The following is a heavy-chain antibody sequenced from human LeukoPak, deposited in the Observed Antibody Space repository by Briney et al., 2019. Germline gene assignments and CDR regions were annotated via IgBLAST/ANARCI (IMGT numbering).Heavy chain of an antibody. V-gene: IGHV3-30*04. CDR1: GFTFSSYA. J-gene: IGHJ3*02. CDR3: ARGDRPRGGAFGI. D-gene: IGHD2-15*01. Sequence: PGGSLRLSCAASGFTFSSYAMHWVRQAPGKGLEWVAVISYDGNNKYNADSLKGRFTISRDNSKNTLYLQVNSLRAEDTAVYYCARGDRPRGGAFGIWGQGTMVTVSS. CDR2: ISYDGNNK.